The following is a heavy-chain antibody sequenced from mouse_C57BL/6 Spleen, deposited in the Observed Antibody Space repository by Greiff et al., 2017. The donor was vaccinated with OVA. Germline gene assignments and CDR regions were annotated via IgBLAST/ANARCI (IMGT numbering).Heavy chain of an antibody. CDR2: IYPEDGGT. D-gene: IGHD2-10*02. CDR3: ARSVLAADY. Sequence: EVKLMESGAELVKPGASVKLSCTASGFNIKDYYMHWVKQRTEQGLEWIGRIYPEDGGTKYAPKFQGKATLTADTSSNTAYLQLSSLTSEDTAVYYCARSVLAADYWGQGTSVTVSS. J-gene: IGHJ4*01. CDR1: GFNIKDYY. V-gene: IGHV14-2*01.